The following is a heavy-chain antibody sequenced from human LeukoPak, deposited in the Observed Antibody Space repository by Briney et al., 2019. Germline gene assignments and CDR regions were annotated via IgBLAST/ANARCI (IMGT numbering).Heavy chain of an antibody. V-gene: IGHV3-23*01. CDR3: AKAGRAAAGTFDY. D-gene: IGHD6-13*01. Sequence: GGTLRLSCAASGFTFSSYGMSWVRQAPGKGLEWVSAISGSGGSTYYADSVKGRFTISRDNSKNTLYLQMNSLRAEDTAVYYCAKAGRAAAGTFDYWGQGTLVTVSS. CDR1: GFTFSSYG. CDR2: ISGSGGST. J-gene: IGHJ4*02.